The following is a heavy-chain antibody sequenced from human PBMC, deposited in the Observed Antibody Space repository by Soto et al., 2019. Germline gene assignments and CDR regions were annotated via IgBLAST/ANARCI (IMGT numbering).Heavy chain of an antibody. D-gene: IGHD2-15*01. CDR2: INGDGIST. CDR1: GFTFSSYW. V-gene: IGHV3-74*01. CDR3: ARIAQGTYCRGGNCYSDY. J-gene: IGHJ4*02. Sequence: EVQLVESGGDLVQPGGSLRLSCAASGFTFSSYWMHWVRQDPEKGLVWVSGINGDGISTSYADSVKGRFTISRDNAKETLYLHMNSLGAEDTAVYYCARIAQGTYCRGGNCYSDYWGQGTLVTVSS.